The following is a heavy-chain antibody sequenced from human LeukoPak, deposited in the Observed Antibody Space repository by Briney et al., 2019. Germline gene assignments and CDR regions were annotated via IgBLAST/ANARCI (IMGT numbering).Heavy chain of an antibody. J-gene: IGHJ4*02. Sequence: PSETLSLTCSVSGYSISSGFHWGWIRQPPGKGLEWIGNFNPSLKGRAAISVDMSQNHFSLKLDSVTAADTAIYYCVRGVDSWGQGSLVTVSS. CDR3: VRGVDS. CDR1: GYSISSGFH. V-gene: IGHV4-38-2*02.